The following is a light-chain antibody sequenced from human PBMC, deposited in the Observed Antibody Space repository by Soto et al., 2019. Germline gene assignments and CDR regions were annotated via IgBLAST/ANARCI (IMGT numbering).Light chain of an antibody. CDR3: QQYNNGTLT. Sequence: IVLTQCPSTLSVSPGERATLSCRASQGIXSNLAWDQQKPGQAPRILXDGASTRATGGPARLSGSGSGTEFTLPITSLHSEDFAVYCCQQYNNGTLTFGPGTRLDIK. J-gene: IGKJ5*01. CDR2: GAS. CDR1: QGIXSN. V-gene: IGKV3D-15*01.